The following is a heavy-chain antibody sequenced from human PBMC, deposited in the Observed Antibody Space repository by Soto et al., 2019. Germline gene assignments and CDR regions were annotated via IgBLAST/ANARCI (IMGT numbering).Heavy chain of an antibody. J-gene: IGHJ6*02. D-gene: IGHD5-18*01. CDR3: TTDPYSYGYHDYYYCGMDV. CDR2: IKSKTDGGTT. Sequence: EVQLVESGGGLVKPGGSLRLSCAASGFTFSNAWMNWVRQAPGKGLEWVGRIKSKTDGGTTDYAAPVKGRFTISRDDSKNTLYLQMHSLKTEDTTVYYCTTDPYSYGYHDYYYCGMDVWGQGTTVTVSS. CDR1: GFTFSNAW. V-gene: IGHV3-15*07.